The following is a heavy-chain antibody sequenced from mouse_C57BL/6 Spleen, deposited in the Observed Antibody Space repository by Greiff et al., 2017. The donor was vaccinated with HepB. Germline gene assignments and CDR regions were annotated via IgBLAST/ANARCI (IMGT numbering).Heavy chain of an antibody. CDR2: IDPSDSYT. Sequence: QVQLKQPGAELVMPGASVKLSCKASGYTFTSYWMHWVKQRPGQGLEWIGEIDPSDSYTNYNQKFKGKSTLTVDKSSSTAYMQLSSLTSEDSAVYYCARSGGYYPYWGQGTLVTVSA. D-gene: IGHD2-3*01. J-gene: IGHJ3*01. CDR3: ARSGGYYPY. V-gene: IGHV1-69*01. CDR1: GYTFTSYW.